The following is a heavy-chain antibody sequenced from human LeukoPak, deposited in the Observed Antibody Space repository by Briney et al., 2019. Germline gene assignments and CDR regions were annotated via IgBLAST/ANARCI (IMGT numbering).Heavy chain of an antibody. CDR3: ASGPRPLYYGGGTYYYYGMDV. D-gene: IGHD4-23*01. Sequence: PGRSLRLSCAASGFTFSSYAMHWVRQAPGKGLEWVAVISYDGSNKYYADSVKGRFTISRDNSKNTLYLQMNSLRAEDTAVYYCASGPRPLYYGGGTYYYYGMDVWGQGTTVTVSS. V-gene: IGHV3-30-3*01. CDR2: ISYDGSNK. CDR1: GFTFSSYA. J-gene: IGHJ6*02.